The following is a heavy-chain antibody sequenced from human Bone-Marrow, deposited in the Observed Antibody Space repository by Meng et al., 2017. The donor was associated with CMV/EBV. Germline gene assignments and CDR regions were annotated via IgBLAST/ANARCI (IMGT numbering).Heavy chain of an antibody. Sequence: GESLKISCAASGFTFSSYWMHWVRQAPGKGLVWVSRINSDGSSTSYADSVKGRFTISRDNAKNTLYLQMNSLRAEDTAVYYCVRGNTYLHYFDSWGQGTQVTVCS. CDR2: INSDGSST. J-gene: IGHJ4*02. CDR3: VRGNTYLHYFDS. D-gene: IGHD2/OR15-2a*01. CDR1: GFTFSSYW. V-gene: IGHV3-74*01.